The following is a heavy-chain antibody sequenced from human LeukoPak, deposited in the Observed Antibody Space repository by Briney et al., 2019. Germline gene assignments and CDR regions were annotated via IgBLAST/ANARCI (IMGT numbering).Heavy chain of an antibody. CDR1: GYTFTSYA. CDR3: ARDLGGVVTASFDP. V-gene: IGHV7-4-1*02. Sequence: ASVKVSCQASGYTFTSYAMNWVRQAPGQGLEWMGWINTNTGNPTYAQGFTGRFVFSLDTSVSTAYLQISSLKAEDTAVYYCARDLGGVVTASFDPWGQGTLVTVSS. CDR2: INTNTGNP. J-gene: IGHJ5*02. D-gene: IGHD2-21*02.